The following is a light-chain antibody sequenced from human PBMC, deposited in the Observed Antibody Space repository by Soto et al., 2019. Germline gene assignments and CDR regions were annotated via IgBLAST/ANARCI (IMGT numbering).Light chain of an antibody. CDR3: QTWGTGIQVV. CDR2: LNSDGSH. CDR1: SGHSSYA. Sequence: QPVLTQSPSASASLGASVKLTCTLSSGHSSYAIAWHQQQPEKGPRYLMKLNSDGSHYKGDGIPDRFSGSSSGAERYLTISSLQSEDEADYYCQTWGTGIQVVFGGGTKLTVL. J-gene: IGLJ2*01. V-gene: IGLV4-69*01.